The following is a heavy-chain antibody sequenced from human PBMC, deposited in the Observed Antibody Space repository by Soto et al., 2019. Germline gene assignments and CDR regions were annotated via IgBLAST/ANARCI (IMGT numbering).Heavy chain of an antibody. Sequence: EVQLVESGGGFVQPGGSLRLSCAASGFTFDSYWMTWVRQAPGKGLEWVAHIKQDGGQTYYVDSVKGRVTISRDNAKTSLYLQMNSLRAEDTSVYFCARGGNGYENWPPYYYYGMDVWGQGTTVTVSS. CDR2: IKQDGGQT. CDR3: ARGGNGYENWPPYYYYGMDV. V-gene: IGHV3-7*01. CDR1: GFTFDSYW. D-gene: IGHD5-12*01. J-gene: IGHJ6*02.